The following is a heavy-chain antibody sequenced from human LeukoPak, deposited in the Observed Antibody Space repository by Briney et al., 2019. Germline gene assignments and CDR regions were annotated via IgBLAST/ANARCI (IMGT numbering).Heavy chain of an antibody. CDR2: IIPILGIP. Sequence: ASVKVSCKASGGTFSSYAISWVRQAPGQGLERMGRIIPILGIPNYAQKFQGRVTITADKSTTTAYMELSSLRSEDTAVYYCATEAIVVVTARDYWYFDLWGRGTLVTVSS. D-gene: IGHD2-21*02. CDR1: GGTFSSYA. J-gene: IGHJ2*01. CDR3: ATEAIVVVTARDYWYFDL. V-gene: IGHV1-69*04.